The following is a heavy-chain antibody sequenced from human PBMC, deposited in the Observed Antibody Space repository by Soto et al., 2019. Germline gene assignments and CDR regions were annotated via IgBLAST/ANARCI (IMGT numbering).Heavy chain of an antibody. Sequence: GGSLRLSCAASGFTFSSYGMHWVRQAPGKGLEWVAVISYDGSNKYYADSVKGRFTASRDESENSVYLQMNSLKTEDTAVYYCVRTTYFSDSSGYTRCFDFWGQGTLVTVSS. J-gene: IGHJ4*02. D-gene: IGHD3-22*01. CDR3: VRTTYFSDSSGYTRCFDF. CDR1: GFTFSSYG. V-gene: IGHV3-30*03. CDR2: ISYDGSNK.